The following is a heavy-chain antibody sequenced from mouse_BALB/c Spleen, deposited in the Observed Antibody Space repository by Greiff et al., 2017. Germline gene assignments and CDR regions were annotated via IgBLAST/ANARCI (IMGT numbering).Heavy chain of an antibody. CDR2: ISYSGST. CDR3: ATPAYYGNYEFFYYAMDY. D-gene: IGHD2-10*01. CDR1: GDSITSCY. Sequence: DVQLQESGPSLVKPSQTLSLTCSVTGDSITSCYWNWIRKFPGNKLEYMGYISYSGSTYYNPSLKSRISITRDTSKNQYYLQLNSVTTEDTATYYCATPAYYGNYEFFYYAMDYWGQGTSVTVSS. V-gene: IGHV3-8*02. J-gene: IGHJ4*01.